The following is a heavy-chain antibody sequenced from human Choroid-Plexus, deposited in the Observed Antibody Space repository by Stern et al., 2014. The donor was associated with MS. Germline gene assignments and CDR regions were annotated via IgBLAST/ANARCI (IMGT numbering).Heavy chain of an antibody. CDR3: AKDRQYLTYFFDH. V-gene: IGHV3-30*18. J-gene: IGHJ5*02. D-gene: IGHD2/OR15-2a*01. CDR1: GFTFGSCA. Sequence: VQLVESGGGGVRAGRPLRLSREPSGFTFGSCAMHWVRQAPGKGLEWVAGVSYDGSNKYYADSVKGRFTISRDNSQNTLYMQMSSLRPEDTAVYYCAKDRQYLTYFFDHWGQGSLVTVSS. CDR2: VSYDGSNK.